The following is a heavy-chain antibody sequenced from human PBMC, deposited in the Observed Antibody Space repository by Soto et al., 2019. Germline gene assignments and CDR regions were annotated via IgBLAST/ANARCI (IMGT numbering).Heavy chain of an antibody. V-gene: IGHV1-3*01. Sequence: ASVKVSCKASGYTFTSYAMHWVRQAPGRRLEWMGWINAGNGNTKYSQKFQGRVTITRHTSASTAYMELSSLRSEDTAVYYCARMRSIILVIPHYPSCMVVRGPGTTVTGSS. D-gene: IGHD3-10*01. CDR3: ARMRSIILVIPHYPSCMVV. CDR2: INAGNGNT. CDR1: GYTFTSYA. J-gene: IGHJ6*02.